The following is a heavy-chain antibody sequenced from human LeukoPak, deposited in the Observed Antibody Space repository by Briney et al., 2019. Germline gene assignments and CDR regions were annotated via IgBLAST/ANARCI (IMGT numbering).Heavy chain of an antibody. Sequence: GGSLRLSCAASGFTFSSYSMNWVRQAPGKGLEWVSSISSSSSYIYYADSVKGRFTISRDNAKNSLYLQMNSLRAEDTAVYYCARGLGYSSGPTWFDPWGQGTLVTVSS. D-gene: IGHD6-19*01. V-gene: IGHV3-21*01. CDR1: GFTFSSYS. CDR3: ARGLGYSSGPTWFDP. J-gene: IGHJ5*02. CDR2: ISSSSSYI.